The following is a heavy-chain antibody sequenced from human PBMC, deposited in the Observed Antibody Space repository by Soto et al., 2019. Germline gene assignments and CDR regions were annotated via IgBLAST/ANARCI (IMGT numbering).Heavy chain of an antibody. V-gene: IGHV4-59*01. J-gene: IGHJ4*02. CDR2: IYYSGST. D-gene: IGHD5-18*01. CDR3: ARVLPGVDTAMVPYFDY. Sequence: PSETLSLTCTVSGGSISSYYWSWIRQPPGKGLEWIGYIYYSGSTNYNPSLKSRVTISVDTSKNQFSLKLSSVTAADTAVYYCARVLPGVDTAMVPYFDYWGQGTLVTVSS. CDR1: GGSISSYY.